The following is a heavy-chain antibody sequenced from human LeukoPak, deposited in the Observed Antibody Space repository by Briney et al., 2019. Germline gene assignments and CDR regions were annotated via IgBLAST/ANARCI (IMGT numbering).Heavy chain of an antibody. Sequence: PGGSLRLSCAASGFTLSSYAMSGVRQAPGKGLEWVSAISGSGGSTYYADSVKGRFTISRDNSKSTMYLQMNSLRVEDTAIYYCAKLRVLLWFGESSSRFEFDYWGPGTLVTASS. J-gene: IGHJ4*02. CDR2: ISGSGGST. CDR1: GFTLSSYA. CDR3: AKLRVLLWFGESSSRFEFDY. D-gene: IGHD3-10*01. V-gene: IGHV3-23*01.